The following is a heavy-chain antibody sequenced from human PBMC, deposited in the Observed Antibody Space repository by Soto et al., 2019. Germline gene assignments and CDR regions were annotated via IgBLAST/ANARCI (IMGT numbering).Heavy chain of an antibody. Sequence: PSGTLSLTCAVSRGCLGRGHCSCCVCYPQGKGLDWIGEIYHSASTNYNPSLTSRVTISVDKSKNQFSLKLSSVTAADTAVYYCASTTPYYDFSSGYYLDYWDQGTLVTVS. CDR3: ASTTPYYDFSSGYYLDY. V-gene: IGHV4-4*02. CDR2: IYHSAST. J-gene: IGHJ4*02. D-gene: IGHD3-3*01. CDR1: RGCLGRGHC.